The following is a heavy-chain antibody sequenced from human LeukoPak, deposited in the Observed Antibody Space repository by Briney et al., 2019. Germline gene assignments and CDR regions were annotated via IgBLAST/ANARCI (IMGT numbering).Heavy chain of an antibody. J-gene: IGHJ3*02. Sequence: SETLSLTCTVSGGSISSYYWSWIRQPPGKGLEWIGYIYYSGSTNYNPSLKSRVTMSVDTSKNQFSLKLSSVTAADTAVYYCARYGQWGLSLTDAFDIWGQGTMVTVSS. CDR2: IYYSGST. CDR3: ARYGQWGLSLTDAFDI. CDR1: GGSISSYY. D-gene: IGHD3-16*02. V-gene: IGHV4-59*12.